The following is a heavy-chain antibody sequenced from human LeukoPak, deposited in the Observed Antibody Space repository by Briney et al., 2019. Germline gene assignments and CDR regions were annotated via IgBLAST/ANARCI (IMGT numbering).Heavy chain of an antibody. Sequence: PSETLSLTCTLSGSSIGSSAHHWGWIRQPPGKGLEWIGSIYYSGNTYYNPSLKSRVTISGETSNNQFSLKLSSVTAADTAVYYCARLRSGSPAEYWGQGTLVSVSS. CDR2: IYYSGNT. J-gene: IGHJ4*02. CDR3: ARLRSGSPAEY. CDR1: GSSIGSSAHH. V-gene: IGHV4-39*01. D-gene: IGHD1-26*01.